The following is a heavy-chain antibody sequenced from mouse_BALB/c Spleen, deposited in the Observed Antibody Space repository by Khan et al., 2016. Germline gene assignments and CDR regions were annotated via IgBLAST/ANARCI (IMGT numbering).Heavy chain of an antibody. V-gene: IGHV1-4*01. J-gene: IGHJ2*01. CDR2: INPTGGYT. CDR1: GYTLTSYT. CDR3: ARGDY. Sequence: VELVESGAELARPGASVKMSCKASGYTLTSYTLHWVKQRPGQGLEWIGYINPTGGYTNYNQIFKDKATLTADKSSSTAYMQLSSLTSEDSAVYYCARGDYWGQGTTLTVSS.